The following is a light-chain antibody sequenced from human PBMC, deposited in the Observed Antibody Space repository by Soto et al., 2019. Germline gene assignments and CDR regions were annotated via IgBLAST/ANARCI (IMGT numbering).Light chain of an antibody. Sequence: QSGLTQPPSVSGAPGQRVTISCTGSSSNIGAGYVVHWYQQLPGAAPKLLIFSDNNRPSGVPDRFSGSKSGTSASLAITGLRAEDEADYYCQSYDNNSDHVFGTGTKVTVL. J-gene: IGLJ1*01. V-gene: IGLV1-40*01. CDR1: SSNIGAGYV. CDR2: SDN. CDR3: QSYDNNSDHV.